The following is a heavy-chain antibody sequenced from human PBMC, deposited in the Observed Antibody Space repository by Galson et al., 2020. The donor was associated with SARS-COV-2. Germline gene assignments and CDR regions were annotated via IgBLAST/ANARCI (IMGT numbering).Heavy chain of an antibody. Sequence: ASVKVSCKASGYTFTSYGISWVRQAPGQGLEWMGWISAYNGNTNYAQKLQGRVTMTTDTSTSTAYMELRSLRSDDTAMYYCARWFGVVIIPHYYYYMDVWGKGTTVTVSS. CDR3: ARWFGVVIIPHYYYYMDV. D-gene: IGHD3-3*01. CDR1: GYTFTSYG. CDR2: ISAYNGNT. V-gene: IGHV1-18*01. J-gene: IGHJ6*03.